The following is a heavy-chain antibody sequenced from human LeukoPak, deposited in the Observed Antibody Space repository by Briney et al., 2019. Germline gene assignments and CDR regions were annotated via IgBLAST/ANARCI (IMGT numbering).Heavy chain of an antibody. D-gene: IGHD2-15*01. J-gene: IGHJ4*02. Sequence: GGSLRLSCAASGFTFRSHWMHWVRQVQGEGLVWVSHISTDGTTTNYADSVKGRFTISRDNAKDTLSLQMHSLRVDDTAVYYCARSLGYSSGGWGQGTLVTVSS. CDR2: ISTDGTTT. V-gene: IGHV3-74*01. CDR1: GFTFRSHW. CDR3: ARSLGYSSGG.